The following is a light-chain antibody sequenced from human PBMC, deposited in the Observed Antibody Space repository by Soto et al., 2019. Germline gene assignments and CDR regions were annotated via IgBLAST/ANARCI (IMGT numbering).Light chain of an antibody. V-gene: IGLV2-14*01. CDR1: SSDIGGYNY. Sequence: QSVLTQPASMSGSPGQSITISCTGTSSDIGGYNYVSWYQQHPDKAPKLMIFEVNDRPSGVSNRFSGSKSGNTASLTISGLQAEDEADYHCTSYTSSSTLVFGGGTKLTVL. J-gene: IGLJ2*01. CDR3: TSYTSSSTLV. CDR2: EVN.